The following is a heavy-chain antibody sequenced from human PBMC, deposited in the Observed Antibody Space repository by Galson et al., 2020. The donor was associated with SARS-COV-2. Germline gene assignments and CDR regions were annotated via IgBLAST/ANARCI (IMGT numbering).Heavy chain of an antibody. D-gene: IGHD3-10*01. V-gene: IGHV3-30*18. CDR2: ISYDGSNK. Sequence: GGSLRLSCAASGFTFSSYGMHWVRQAPGKGLEWVAVISYDGSNKYYADSVKGRFTISRDNSKNTLYLQMNSRRAEDTAVYYCAKDSAARWFGELLGSYGMDVWGQGTTLTVSS. J-gene: IGHJ6*02. CDR3: AKDSAARWFGELLGSYGMDV. CDR1: GFTFSSYG.